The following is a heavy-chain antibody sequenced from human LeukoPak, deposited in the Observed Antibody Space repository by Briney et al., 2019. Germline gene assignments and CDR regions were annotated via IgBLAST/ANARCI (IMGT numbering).Heavy chain of an antibody. CDR3: ARLEYYYDSSGYYLGPH. CDR2: IYPGDSDT. J-gene: IGHJ4*02. D-gene: IGHD3-22*01. V-gene: IGHV5-51*01. CDR1: GYSFTSYW. Sequence: GESLKISCKGSGYSFTSYWIGWVRQMPGKGPEWMGIIYPGDSDTRYSPSFQGQVTISADKSISTAYLQWSSLKASDTAMYYCARLEYYYDSSGYYLGPHWGQGTLVTVSS.